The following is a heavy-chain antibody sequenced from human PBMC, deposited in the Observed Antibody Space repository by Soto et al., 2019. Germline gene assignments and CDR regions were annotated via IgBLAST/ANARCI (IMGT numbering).Heavy chain of an antibody. CDR3: AREIAGYGSY. V-gene: IGHV3-7*01. CDR2: IKQDGSEK. J-gene: IGHJ4*02. Sequence: GGSLRLSCAASGFTLSDYWMHWVRQAPGKGLEWVANIKQDGSEKYYVGSVKGRFTISRDNAKNSLYPQMNSLRAEDTAVYYCAREIAGYGSYWGQGTLVTVSS. D-gene: IGHD5-12*01. CDR1: GFTLSDYW.